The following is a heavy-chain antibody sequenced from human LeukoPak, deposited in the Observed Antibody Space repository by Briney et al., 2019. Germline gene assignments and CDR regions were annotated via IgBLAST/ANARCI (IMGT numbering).Heavy chain of an antibody. CDR3: ARDRRPCSSTSCYYNWFDP. Sequence: GSSVKVSCKASGGTFSSYAISWVRQAPGQGLEWMGGIIPIFGTANYAQKFQGRVTITTDESTSTAYMELSSLRSEDTAVYYCARDRRPCSSTSCYYNWFDPWGQGTLVTVSS. D-gene: IGHD2-2*01. J-gene: IGHJ5*02. V-gene: IGHV1-69*05. CDR1: GGTFSSYA. CDR2: IIPIFGTA.